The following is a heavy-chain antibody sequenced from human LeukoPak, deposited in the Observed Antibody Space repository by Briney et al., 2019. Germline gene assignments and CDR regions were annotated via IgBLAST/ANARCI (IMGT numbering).Heavy chain of an antibody. V-gene: IGHV3-23*01. CDR2: ISGSGGST. Sequence: GGSLRLSCAASGFTFSSYAMSWVRQAPGKGLEWVSAISGSGGSTYYADSVKGRFTISRDNSKNTQYLQMNSLRAEDTAVYYCAKDAGYSSGWYRLGWFDPWGQGTLVTVSS. CDR1: GFTFSSYA. D-gene: IGHD6-19*01. J-gene: IGHJ5*02. CDR3: AKDAGYSSGWYRLGWFDP.